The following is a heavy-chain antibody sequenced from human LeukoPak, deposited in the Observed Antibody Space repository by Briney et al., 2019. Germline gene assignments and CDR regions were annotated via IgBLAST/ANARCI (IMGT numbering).Heavy chain of an antibody. CDR3: ARESVAGTPYYFDY. Sequence: SETLSFTCAVYGGSFSGYYWSWIRQPPGKGLEWIGEINHSGSTNYNPSLKSRVTISVDTSKNQFSLKLSSVTAADTAVYYCARESVAGTPYYFDYWGQGTLVTVSS. D-gene: IGHD6-19*01. V-gene: IGHV4-34*01. J-gene: IGHJ4*02. CDR1: GGSFSGYY. CDR2: INHSGST.